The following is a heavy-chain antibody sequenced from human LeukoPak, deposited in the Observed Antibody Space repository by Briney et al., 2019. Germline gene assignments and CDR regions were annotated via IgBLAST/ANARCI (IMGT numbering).Heavy chain of an antibody. V-gene: IGHV3-21*01. D-gene: IGHD3-10*01. J-gene: IGHJ4*02. CDR2: ISGSSAFI. Sequence: PGGSLRLSCAASELTLSSNYMSWVRQAPGKGLEWVSSISGSSAFIYYADSAKGRFTISRDNAKNSLFLQMNSLRAEDTAVYYCAREVDRSNYPFDYWGQGTLVTVSS. CDR1: ELTLSSNY. CDR3: AREVDRSNYPFDY.